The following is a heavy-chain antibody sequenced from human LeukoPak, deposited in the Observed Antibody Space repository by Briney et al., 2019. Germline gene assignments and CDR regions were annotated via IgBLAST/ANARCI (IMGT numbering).Heavy chain of an antibody. CDR1: GYTVSDYY. J-gene: IGHJ4*02. V-gene: IGHV1-2*02. Sequence: ASVTVSSKTSGYTVSDYYIHWVRQAPGQGLEWMGWLRGDTGDTGSPQKFKGRVTMTRDTATNTAYMQLSRLTYDDTAMYFCARVRGNSCDYWGQGTLVTVSS. D-gene: IGHD6-13*01. CDR3: ARVRGNSCDY. CDR2: LRGDTGDT.